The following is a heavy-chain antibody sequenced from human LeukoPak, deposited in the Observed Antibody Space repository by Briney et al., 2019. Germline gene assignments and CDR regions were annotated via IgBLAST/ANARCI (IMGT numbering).Heavy chain of an antibody. J-gene: IGHJ4*02. D-gene: IGHD3-10*01. CDR3: ARVPPGQMVRGFSLEY. CDR2: IYPGDSDT. V-gene: IGHV5-51*01. Sequence: GESLKISCKGSGYSFTNYWIGWVRQMPGKGLDWMGIIYPGDSDTRYSPSFQGQVTISADKSISTAYLQWSSLKASDTAIYFCARVPPGQMVRGFSLEYWGQGTLVTVSS. CDR1: GYSFTNYW.